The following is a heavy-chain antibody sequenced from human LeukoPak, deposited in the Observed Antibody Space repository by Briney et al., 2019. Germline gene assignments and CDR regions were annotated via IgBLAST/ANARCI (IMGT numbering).Heavy chain of an antibody. CDR1: GGSFSGYY. J-gene: IGHJ4*02. D-gene: IGHD3-22*01. Sequence: SETLSLTCAVYGGSFSGYYWSWIRQPPGKGLEWIGSIYYSGSTYYNPSLKSRVTISVDTSKNQFSLKLSSVTAADTAVYYCARSLPTYYYDSSGYLYWGQGTLVTVSS. CDR2: IYYSGST. CDR3: ARSLPTYYYDSSGYLY. V-gene: IGHV4-34*01.